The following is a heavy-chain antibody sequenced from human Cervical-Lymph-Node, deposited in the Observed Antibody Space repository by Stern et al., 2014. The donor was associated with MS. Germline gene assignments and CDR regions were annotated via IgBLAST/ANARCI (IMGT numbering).Heavy chain of an antibody. CDR1: GFTFDSSG. V-gene: IGHV3-30*18. Sequence: GQLVESGGGVVQPGRSLRLSCEASGFTFDSSGVHWVRQPPGKGLEWVAVISYDGSNRYYADSVKGRFTISRDSSKNTVHLQMNSLRADDTALYYCAKNTMGIAVAGLFDYWGQGILVTVSS. CDR3: AKNTMGIAVAGLFDY. D-gene: IGHD6-19*01. J-gene: IGHJ4*02. CDR2: ISYDGSNR.